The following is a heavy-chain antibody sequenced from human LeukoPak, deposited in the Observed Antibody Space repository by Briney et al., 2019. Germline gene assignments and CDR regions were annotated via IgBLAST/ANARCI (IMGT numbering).Heavy chain of an antibody. CDR3: VKGYDILTGYNYYYYGMDV. D-gene: IGHD3-9*01. Sequence: GGSLRLSCSASGFTFSSYAMHWVRQAPGKGLEYVSAISSNGGSTYYADSVKGRFTISRDNSKNTLYLQMSSLSAEDTAVYYCVKGYDILTGYNYYYYGMDVWGKGTTVTVSS. CDR1: GFTFSSYA. V-gene: IGHV3-64D*06. J-gene: IGHJ6*04. CDR2: ISSNGGST.